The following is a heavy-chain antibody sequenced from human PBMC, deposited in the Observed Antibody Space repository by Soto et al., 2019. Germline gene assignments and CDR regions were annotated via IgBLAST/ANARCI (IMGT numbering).Heavy chain of an antibody. CDR2: ISYDGSNK. Sequence: PGGSLRLSCAASGFTFSSYAMHWVRQAPGKGLEWVAVISYDGSNKYYADSVKGRFTISRDNSKNTLYLQMTSLRAEDTAVYYCARDGVAPGLYFDHWGQGTPVTVSS. CDR3: ARDGVAPGLYFDH. V-gene: IGHV3-30-3*01. D-gene: IGHD3-10*01. J-gene: IGHJ4*02. CDR1: GFTFSSYA.